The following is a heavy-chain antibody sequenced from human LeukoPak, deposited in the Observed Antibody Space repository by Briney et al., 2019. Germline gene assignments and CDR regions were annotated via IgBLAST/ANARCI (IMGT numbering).Heavy chain of an antibody. V-gene: IGHV3-23*01. J-gene: IGHJ4*02. D-gene: IGHD1-1*01. CDR3: ARDYKADY. Sequence: PGGSLRLSCATSGFTFSSYAMTWVRQAPGKGLEWVSAISVSGSRTNYADSVKGRFTISRDNSKNTLFLQMNRLRADDTAVYYCARDYKADYWGQGTLVTVSS. CDR1: GFTFSSYA. CDR2: ISVSGSRT.